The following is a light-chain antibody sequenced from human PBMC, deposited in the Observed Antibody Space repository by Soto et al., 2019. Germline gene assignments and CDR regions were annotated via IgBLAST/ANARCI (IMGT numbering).Light chain of an antibody. Sequence: DIQMTQSPPSLSASVGDRVTITCQASHAIGNSLNWYQDKPGQAPKLVIYDAYNLETRVPSTFSGSGYGTDSTFTISSRRPEHITTYYCQKSDHLPLFGPGTRVDMK. CDR1: HAIGNS. V-gene: IGKV1-33*01. CDR2: DAY. J-gene: IGKJ3*01. CDR3: QKSDHLPL.